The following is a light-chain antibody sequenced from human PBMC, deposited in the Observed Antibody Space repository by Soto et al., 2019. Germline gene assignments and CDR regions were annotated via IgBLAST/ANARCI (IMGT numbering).Light chain of an antibody. CDR1: SSDVGGYNY. CDR3: SSYTTSSTLYVV. Sequence: QSALTQPASVSGSPGQSITISCSETSSDVGGYNYVSWYQQHPGKAPKLMIYDVTNRPSGVSNRFSGSKSGDTASLTISGLQAEYEADYYCSSYTTSSTLYVVFGGGTKLTVL. V-gene: IGLV2-14*01. CDR2: DVT. J-gene: IGLJ2*01.